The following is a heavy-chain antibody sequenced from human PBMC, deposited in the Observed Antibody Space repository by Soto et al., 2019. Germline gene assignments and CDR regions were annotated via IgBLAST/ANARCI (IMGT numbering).Heavy chain of an antibody. Sequence: SETLSLTCNVSGGSISNYHWSWIRQPPGKGLEWIGYINNSGSTNYNPSLKSRVTISVDTSKNQFSLKLSSVTAADTAVYYCARGRIQLWYPFDYWGQGTLVTVS. CDR2: INNSGST. J-gene: IGHJ4*02. CDR1: GGSISNYH. D-gene: IGHD5-18*01. CDR3: ARGRIQLWYPFDY. V-gene: IGHV4-59*01.